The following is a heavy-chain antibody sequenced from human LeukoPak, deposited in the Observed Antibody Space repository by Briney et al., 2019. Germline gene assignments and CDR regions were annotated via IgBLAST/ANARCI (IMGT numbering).Heavy chain of an antibody. V-gene: IGHV4-59*08. CDR1: GGSISSYY. CDR2: IYYSGGT. Sequence: SETLSLTCTVSGGSISSYYWSWIRQPPGKGLEWIGYIYYSGGTNYNPSLKSRVTISVDTSKNQFSLKLSSVTAADTAVYYCASLTTVTTYWGQGTLVTVSS. D-gene: IGHD4-17*01. CDR3: ASLTTVTTY. J-gene: IGHJ4*02.